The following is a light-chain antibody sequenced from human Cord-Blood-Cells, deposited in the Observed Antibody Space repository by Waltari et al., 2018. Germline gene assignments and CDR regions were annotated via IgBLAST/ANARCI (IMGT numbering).Light chain of an antibody. J-gene: IGKJ4*01. CDR1: QRGLYNSNNKNY. CDR2: WAS. Sequence: DIVMTQSPDSLAVSLGERATINRKSSQRGLYNSNNKNYLAWYQQKPGQPPKLLIYWASTRESGVPDRFSGSGSGTDFTLTISSLQAEDVAVYYCQQYYSTPQTFGGGTKVEIK. V-gene: IGKV4-1*01. CDR3: QQYYSTPQT.